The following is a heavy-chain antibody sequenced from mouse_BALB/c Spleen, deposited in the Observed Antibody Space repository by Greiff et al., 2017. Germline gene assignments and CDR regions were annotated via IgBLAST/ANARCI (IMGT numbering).Heavy chain of an antibody. CDR2: ISYDGSN. J-gene: IGHJ4*01. CDR1: GYSITSCYY. CDR3: AREVRWPSYAMDD. V-gene: IGHV3-6*02. Sequence: EVQLQESGPGLVKPSQSLSLTCSVTGYSITSCYYWNWSRQFPGNQLEWVGYISYDGSNNYNPSLKNRISITRDTSKNQFFLKLNSVTTEDTATYYCAREVRWPSYAMDDWGQGTSVTVSS. D-gene: IGHD2-13*01.